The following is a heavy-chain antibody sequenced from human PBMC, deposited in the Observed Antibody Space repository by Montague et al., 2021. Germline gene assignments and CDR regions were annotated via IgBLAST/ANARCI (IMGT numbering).Heavy chain of an antibody. Sequence: SETLSLTCTVSGGSISASYWGWIRQPPGKGLEWIGYIYYIGNTNYNPSLKSRVTVSVDTSKNQFSLKLSSVTAADTAVYYCARHGVSRWYRELAGFDIWGQGTMVIVSS. CDR2: IYYIGNT. J-gene: IGHJ3*02. D-gene: IGHD6-13*01. CDR1: GGSISASY. V-gene: IGHV4-59*08. CDR3: ARHGVSRWYRELAGFDI.